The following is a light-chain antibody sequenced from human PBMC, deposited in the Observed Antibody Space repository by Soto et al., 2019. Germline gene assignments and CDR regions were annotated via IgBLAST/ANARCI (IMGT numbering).Light chain of an antibody. CDR1: SSNIGDNY. CDR3: AAWDDSLSGWV. J-gene: IGLJ3*02. V-gene: IGLV1-47*02. Sequence: QSVLTQPPSVSEAPRQRVTISCSGSSSNIGDNYVFWYQQFPGAAPKPLIFNNNQRPSGVPDRFSGAKSGTSASLSISGLRSEDEADYHCAAWDDSLSGWVFGGGTKVTVL. CDR2: NNN.